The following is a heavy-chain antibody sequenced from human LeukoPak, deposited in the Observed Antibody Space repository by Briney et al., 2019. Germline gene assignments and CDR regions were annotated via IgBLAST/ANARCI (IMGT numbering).Heavy chain of an antibody. D-gene: IGHD1-26*01. CDR1: GFIFNTYD. V-gene: IGHV3-30*02. Sequence: PGGSLRLSCGASGFIFNTYDMHWVRQAPGKGLEWVSFIRSDGSHQFYVDSVKGRFTISRDNAKNTVFLQMNSLRVEDTAVYYCAKPSGSAFDFWGQGTLVTVSS. CDR3: AKPSGSAFDF. J-gene: IGHJ4*02. CDR2: IRSDGSHQ.